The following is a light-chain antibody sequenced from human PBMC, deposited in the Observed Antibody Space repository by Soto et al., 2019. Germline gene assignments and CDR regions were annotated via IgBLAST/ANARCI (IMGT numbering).Light chain of an antibody. CDR1: QSIGQS. Sequence: DIQLTQSPSTLSASVGDRVSLTCMASQSIGQSLAWYQHKLGKAPKPLISDASDLESGVPSRFSGSGSGTEFTLTISSLQPGDFATYYCQQYDNYPLTFGGGTKVDIK. V-gene: IGKV1-5*01. CDR3: QQYDNYPLT. J-gene: IGKJ4*01. CDR2: DAS.